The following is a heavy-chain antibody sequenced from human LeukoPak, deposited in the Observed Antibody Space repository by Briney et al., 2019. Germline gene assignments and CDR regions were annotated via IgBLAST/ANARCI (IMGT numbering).Heavy chain of an antibody. Sequence: PSETLSLTCTVSGGSINSYYWSWIRQPPGKGLEWIGYMYYSESTNYNPSLKSRVTISLDTAKNQFSLKLSSVTAADTAVYYCARWLHDSPFDYWGQGTLVTVSS. J-gene: IGHJ4*02. D-gene: IGHD5-24*01. CDR1: GGSINSYY. CDR3: ARWLHDSPFDY. V-gene: IGHV4-59*01. CDR2: MYYSEST.